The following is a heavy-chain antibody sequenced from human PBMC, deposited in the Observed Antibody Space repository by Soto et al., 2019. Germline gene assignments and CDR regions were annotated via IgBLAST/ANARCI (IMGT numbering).Heavy chain of an antibody. CDR3: ARARTGSYFVLEL. V-gene: IGHV4-31*03. J-gene: IGHJ4*02. CDR2: IYSRGNT. Sequence: SETLSLACTVSGGSINSALYSVTWIRQHPEKGLEWIGYIYSRGNTYYTPSLKSRVDMAVDSSQNQFSLRVNSVTAADTAFYYCARARTGSYFVLELWGRGTLVTVSS. CDR1: GGSINSALYS. D-gene: IGHD3-10*01.